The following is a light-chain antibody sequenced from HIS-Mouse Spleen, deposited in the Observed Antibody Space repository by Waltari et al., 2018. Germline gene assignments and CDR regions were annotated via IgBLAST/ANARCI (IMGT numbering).Light chain of an antibody. V-gene: IGLV1-51*01. CDR2: DNN. CDR3: GTWDSSLSAVV. Sequence: VSAAPGQKVTISCSGSSSNIGNNYVSWYQQLPGTAPKLLIYDNNKRPSGIPDRFSGSKSGTSATLGITGLQTGDEADYYCGTWDSSLSAVVFGGGTKLTVL. CDR1: SSNIGNNY. J-gene: IGLJ2*01.